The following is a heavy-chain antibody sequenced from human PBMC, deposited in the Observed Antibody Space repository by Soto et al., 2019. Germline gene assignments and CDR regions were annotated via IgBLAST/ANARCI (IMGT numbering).Heavy chain of an antibody. D-gene: IGHD6-25*01. CDR1: GLTFSNAW. CDR2: IKSKTDGGTT. V-gene: IGHV3-15*01. CDR3: TTGVAAWYYFDY. J-gene: IGHJ4*02. Sequence: EVQLVESGGGLVKPGGSLRLSCAASGLTFSNAWMSWVRQAPGKGLEWVGRIKSKTDGGTTDYAAPVKGRFTISRDDSKNTLYLQMNSLKTEDTAVYYCTTGVAAWYYFDYWGQGTLVTVSS.